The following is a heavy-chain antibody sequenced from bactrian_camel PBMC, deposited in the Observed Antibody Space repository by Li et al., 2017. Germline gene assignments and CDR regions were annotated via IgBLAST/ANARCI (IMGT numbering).Heavy chain of an antibody. CDR1: GFYLETYS. J-gene: IGHJ7*01. CDR2: IKSDDGKT. V-gene: IGHV3S1*01. D-gene: IGHD3*01. Sequence: HVQLVESGGGLVQPGVSLRLSCVASGFYLETYSMTWIRQAPGKGLEWASAIKSDDGKTYYSDSVKGRFTISRDNVKNTLYLQLNSLKTEDTAMYYCAKDLRAGTWLSASMNAWGKGTQVTVS.